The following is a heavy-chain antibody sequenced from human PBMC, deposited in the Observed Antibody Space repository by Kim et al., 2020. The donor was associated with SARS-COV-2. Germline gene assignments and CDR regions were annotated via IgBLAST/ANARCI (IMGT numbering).Heavy chain of an antibody. CDR2: IDADNGNT. Sequence: ASVKVSCKASGYTFTSYAFHWVRQGPGQRLEWMGWIDADNGNTKYSQKFQGRVTITRDTSASTAYMELSSLRSEDTAVYYCARNEDYWGQGTLVTVSS. CDR3: ARNEDY. J-gene: IGHJ4*02. CDR1: GYTFTSYA. V-gene: IGHV1-3*01.